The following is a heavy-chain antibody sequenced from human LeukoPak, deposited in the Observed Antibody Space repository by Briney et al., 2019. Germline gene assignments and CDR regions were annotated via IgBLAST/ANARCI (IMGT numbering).Heavy chain of an antibody. CDR1: GYTFTSYG. CDR3: ARDQSAFYDILTGADY. Sequence: GASVTVSCTASGYTFTSYGISWVRQAPGQGLEWMGWISAYNGNTNYAQKLQGRVTMTTDTSTSTAYMELRSLRSDDTAVYYCARDQSAFYDILTGADYWGQGTLVTVSS. CDR2: ISAYNGNT. V-gene: IGHV1-18*01. J-gene: IGHJ4*02. D-gene: IGHD3-9*01.